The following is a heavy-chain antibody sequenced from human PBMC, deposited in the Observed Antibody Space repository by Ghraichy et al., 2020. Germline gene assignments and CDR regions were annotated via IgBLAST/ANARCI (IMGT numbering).Heavy chain of an antibody. CDR1: GFGLSDYF. J-gene: IGHJ4*02. V-gene: IGHV3-11*01. CDR2: INSRGSVS. Sequence: GESLRLSCAASGFGLSDYFMTWIRQAPGKGLEWVSYINSRGSVSYYADSVKGRFTMSRDNAKNSLYLQMNTLRVEDTAIYYCARESAYRFDYWGQGTLVTVSS. D-gene: IGHD5-12*01. CDR3: ARESAYRFDY.